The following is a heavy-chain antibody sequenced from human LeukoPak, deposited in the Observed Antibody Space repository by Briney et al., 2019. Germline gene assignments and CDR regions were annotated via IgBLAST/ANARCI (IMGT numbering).Heavy chain of an antibody. CDR2: IYPGDSDT. V-gene: IGHV5-51*01. J-gene: IGHJ4*02. CDR3: ARLRDYYDSSGYYFDY. CDR1: GYSFTSYW. D-gene: IGHD3-22*01. Sequence: GESLKISCKGSGYSFTSYWIAWVRQMPGKGLEWMGIIYPGDSDTRYSPSFQGQVTISADKSISTAYLQWTSLKASDTAMYYCARLRDYYDSSGYYFDYWGQGTLVTVSS.